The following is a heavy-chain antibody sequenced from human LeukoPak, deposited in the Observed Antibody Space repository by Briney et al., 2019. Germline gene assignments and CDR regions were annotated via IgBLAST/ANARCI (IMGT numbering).Heavy chain of an antibody. CDR3: ARDRVSGLRLGELNH. V-gene: IGHV1-69*01. CDR2: IIPIFGTA. Sequence: GASVKVSCKASGGTFSSYAISWVRQAPGQGLEWMGGIIPIFGTANYAQKFQGRVTITADESTSTAYMELSSLRSEDTAVYYCARDRVSGLRLGELNHWGQGTLVTVSS. CDR1: GGTFSSYA. J-gene: IGHJ4*02. D-gene: IGHD3-16*01.